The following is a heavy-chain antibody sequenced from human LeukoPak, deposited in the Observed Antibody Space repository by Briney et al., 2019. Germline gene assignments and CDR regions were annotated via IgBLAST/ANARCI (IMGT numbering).Heavy chain of an antibody. V-gene: IGHV3-33*06. Sequence: GGSLRLSCAASGFTFSSYGMHWVRQAPGKGLEWVAVIWYDGSNKYHADSVKGRFTISRDNSKNTLYLQMNSLRAEDTAVYYCAKASYYDSSGSYSFDYWGQGTLVTVSS. CDR1: GFTFSSYG. CDR2: IWYDGSNK. D-gene: IGHD3-22*01. J-gene: IGHJ4*02. CDR3: AKASYYDSSGSYSFDY.